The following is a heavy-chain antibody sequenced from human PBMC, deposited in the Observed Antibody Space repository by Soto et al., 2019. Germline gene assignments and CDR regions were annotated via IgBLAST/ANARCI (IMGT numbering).Heavy chain of an antibody. V-gene: IGHV1-18*04. CDR2: VIPHNGNT. Sequence: QVQLVQSGAEVKKPGASVKVSCKASGYTLSSYDISWVRQAPGQGLEWMGRVIPHNGNTNYAQKFQGRVTMTTDTSTGTAYMELRSLRSDDTAVYYCARDSLTGEYDGYWGQGTLVTVSS. CDR3: ARDSLTGEYDGY. D-gene: IGHD4-17*01. J-gene: IGHJ4*02. CDR1: GYTLSSYD.